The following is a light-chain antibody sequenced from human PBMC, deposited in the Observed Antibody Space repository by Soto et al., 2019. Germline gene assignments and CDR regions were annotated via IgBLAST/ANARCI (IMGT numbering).Light chain of an antibody. CDR1: QSVSSIY. Sequence: EMVLTQSPGTLSLHPGERATLACRARQSVSSIYLAWYQQNPVHAPSLLIYGASSRATGIPDRFRGSGSVTDFTLTISRLEREDFAVYYCQQYCSSPPYTFGQGTKLQSK. CDR3: QQYCSSPPYT. CDR2: GAS. J-gene: IGKJ2*01. V-gene: IGKV3-20*01.